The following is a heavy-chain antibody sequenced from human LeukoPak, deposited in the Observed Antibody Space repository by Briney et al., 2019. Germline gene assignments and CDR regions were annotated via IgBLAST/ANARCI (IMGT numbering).Heavy chain of an antibody. CDR3: AIPPLSGTGSSRPLAGIDV. J-gene: IGHJ6*02. V-gene: IGHV3-48*04. CDR1: GFSFSIYS. CDR2: ISHTGGTM. Sequence: GGSLRLSCAASGFSFSIYSLNWVRQAPGKGLEWVSYISHTGGTMSYADSVKGRFTISRDNAKNSLYLQMNSLRAEDTAMYYCAIPPLSGTGSSRPLAGIDVWGQGTTVTVSS. D-gene: IGHD3-10*01.